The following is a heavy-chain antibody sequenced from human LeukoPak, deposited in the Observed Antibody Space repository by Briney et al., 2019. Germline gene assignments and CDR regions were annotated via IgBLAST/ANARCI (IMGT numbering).Heavy chain of an antibody. J-gene: IGHJ5*02. CDR3: ARRAVVGSPARADNWFDP. D-gene: IGHD2-2*01. V-gene: IGHV4-59*08. CDR2: LFSSGST. CDR1: GASIRTYN. Sequence: SETLSLTCTVSGASIRTYNWNWIRQPPGKGLEWLGCLFSSGSTNYNPSLKSRVTISVDTSNNQFSLKLSSVTAADTAVYYCARRAVVGSPARADNWFDPWGQGTLVTVSS.